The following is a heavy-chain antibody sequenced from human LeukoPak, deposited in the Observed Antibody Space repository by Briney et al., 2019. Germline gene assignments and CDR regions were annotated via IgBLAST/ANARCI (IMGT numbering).Heavy chain of an antibody. D-gene: IGHD3-22*01. Sequence: GGSLRLSCAAPGFTFSRYWIHWVRQAPGKGLEWVSRINPDGSTTTYADSVKGRFTISRDNAKNTVYLQMNSLRAEETAVYYCARVLSGSWDWFDPWGQGTLVTVSS. CDR3: ARVLSGSWDWFDP. J-gene: IGHJ5*02. CDR1: GFTFSRYW. V-gene: IGHV3-74*01. CDR2: INPDGSTT.